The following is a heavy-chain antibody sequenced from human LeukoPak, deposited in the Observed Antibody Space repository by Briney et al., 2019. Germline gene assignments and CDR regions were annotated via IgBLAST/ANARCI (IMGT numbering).Heavy chain of an antibody. D-gene: IGHD2-8*02. J-gene: IGHJ4*02. V-gene: IGHV3-23*01. Sequence: GGSLGLSCAASGFTFSTFAMIWVRQPPGKGLEWVSSIFPSGGEIHYADSVRGRFTISRDNSKSTLSLQMNSLRAEDTAIYYCATYRQVLLPFESWGQGTLVTVSS. CDR1: GFTFSTFA. CDR3: ATYRQVLLPFES. CDR2: IFPSGGEI.